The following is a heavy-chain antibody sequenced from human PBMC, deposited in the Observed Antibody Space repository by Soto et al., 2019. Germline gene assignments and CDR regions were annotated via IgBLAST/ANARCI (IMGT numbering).Heavy chain of an antibody. V-gene: IGHV4-30-4*01. CDR3: ASLPHYYGSGSYNY. CDR1: GGSISSGDYY. D-gene: IGHD3-10*01. Sequence: SETLSLTCTVSGGSISSGDYYWSWIRQPPGKGLEWIGYIYYSGSTYYNPSLKSRVTISVDTSKNQFSLKLSSVTAADTAVYYCASLPHYYGSGSYNYWGQGTLVTVSS. CDR2: IYYSGST. J-gene: IGHJ4*02.